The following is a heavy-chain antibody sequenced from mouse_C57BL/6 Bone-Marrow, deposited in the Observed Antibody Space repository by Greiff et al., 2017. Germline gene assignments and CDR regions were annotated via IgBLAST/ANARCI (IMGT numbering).Heavy chain of an antibody. CDR2: IDPSDSYT. CDR3: ARRDYYGSSLDY. CDR1: GYTFTSYW. Sequence: QVQLQQPGAELVRPGTSVKLSCKASGYTFTSYWMHWVKQRPGQGLEWIGVIDPSDSYTNYTQKFKGKATLTVDTSSSTAYMQLSSLTSEDSAVYYCARRDYYGSSLDYWGQGTTLTVSS. J-gene: IGHJ2*01. D-gene: IGHD1-1*01. V-gene: IGHV1-59*01.